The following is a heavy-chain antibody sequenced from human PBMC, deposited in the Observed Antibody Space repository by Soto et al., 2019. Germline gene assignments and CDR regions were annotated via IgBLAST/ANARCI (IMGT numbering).Heavy chain of an antibody. Sequence: QVQLVQSGAEVKKPGSSVKVSCKASGGTFSSYAISWVRQAPGQGLEWMGGIIPIFGTANYAQKFQGRVTITADESTSTAYMELSSLRSEETAVYYCARGRPYCISTSCYHGWFDPWGQGTLVTVSS. D-gene: IGHD2-2*01. CDR2: IIPIFGTA. V-gene: IGHV1-69*12. J-gene: IGHJ5*02. CDR1: GGTFSSYA. CDR3: ARGRPYCISTSCYHGWFDP.